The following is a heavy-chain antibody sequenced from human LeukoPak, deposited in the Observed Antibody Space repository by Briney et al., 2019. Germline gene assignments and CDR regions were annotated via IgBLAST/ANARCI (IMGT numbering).Heavy chain of an antibody. CDR2: ISSSGTTI. CDR1: GFTFSTYV. CDR3: ARDPGRSSSWYFDY. Sequence: GGSLRLSCVASGFTFSTYVMNWVRQAPGKGLEWVSYISSSGTTIHYADSVKGRFTISRDNAKNSLYLQMNSLRAEDTAVYYCARDPGRSSSWYFDYWGQGTLVTVSS. D-gene: IGHD6-13*01. J-gene: IGHJ4*02. V-gene: IGHV3-48*03.